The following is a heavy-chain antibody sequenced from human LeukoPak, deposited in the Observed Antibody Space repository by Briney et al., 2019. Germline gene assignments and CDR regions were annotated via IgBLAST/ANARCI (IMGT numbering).Heavy chain of an antibody. V-gene: IGHV4-31*03. Sequence: KPSQTLSLTCTVSGGSISSGGYYWSWIRQHPGKGLEWIGYIYYSGSTYYNPSLESRVTISVDTSKSQFSLKLSSVTAADTAVYYCARDRADCSSTSCYGYYYYYGMDVWGQGTTVTVSS. CDR1: GGSISSGGYY. CDR2: IYYSGST. J-gene: IGHJ6*02. CDR3: ARDRADCSSTSCYGYYYYYGMDV. D-gene: IGHD2-2*01.